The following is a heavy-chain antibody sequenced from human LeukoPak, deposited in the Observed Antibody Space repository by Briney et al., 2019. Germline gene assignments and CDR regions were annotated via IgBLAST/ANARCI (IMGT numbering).Heavy chain of an antibody. J-gene: IGHJ4*02. CDR1: GFTFSDAW. V-gene: IGHV3-15*01. Sequence: GSLRLSCTASGFTFSDAWVTWVRQAPGKGLEWVGRIRSKTSGGTTDYAAPVKGRFTISRDDSKNTIFPQMNSLKTEDTAVYYCNTFNWNSPFDYWGQGTLVTVSS. CDR2: IRSKTSGGTT. D-gene: IGHD1-20*01. CDR3: NTFNWNSPFDY.